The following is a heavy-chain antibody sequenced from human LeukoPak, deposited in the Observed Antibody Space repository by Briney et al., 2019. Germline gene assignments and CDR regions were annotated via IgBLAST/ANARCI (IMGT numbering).Heavy chain of an antibody. J-gene: IGHJ4*02. V-gene: IGHV1-46*01. D-gene: IGHD4-17*01. Sequence: GASVKVSCKASGYTFTSYYMHWVRQAPGQGLEWMGIINPSGGSTSYAQKFQGRVNMTRDMSTTTVYMELSSLRSEDTAVYYCASNYGDEFAIDYWGQGTLVTVSS. CDR3: ASNYGDEFAIDY. CDR1: GYTFTSYY. CDR2: INPSGGST.